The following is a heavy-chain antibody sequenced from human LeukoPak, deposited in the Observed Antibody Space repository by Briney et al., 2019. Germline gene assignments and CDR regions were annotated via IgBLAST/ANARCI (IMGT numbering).Heavy chain of an antibody. V-gene: IGHV3-74*01. CDR1: GFTFSSYW. Sequence: GGSLRLSCAASGFTFSSYWMHWVRQAPGKGLVWVSRINSDGSSTSYADSVKGRFTISRDNAKNTLYLQMNSLRAEDTAVYYGARDKTYCSGGSCLTDYGMDVWGQGTTVTVSS. J-gene: IGHJ6*02. D-gene: IGHD2-15*01. CDR3: ARDKTYCSGGSCLTDYGMDV. CDR2: INSDGSST.